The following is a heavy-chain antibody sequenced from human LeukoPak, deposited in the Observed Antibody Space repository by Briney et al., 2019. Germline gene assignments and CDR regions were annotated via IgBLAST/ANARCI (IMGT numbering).Heavy chain of an antibody. Sequence: ESSETLSLTCTVSGGSISSYYWSWIRQPPGKGLEWIGYIYYSGSTNYNPSLKSRVTISLDTSKNQFSLKLNSVTAADTAVYYCASHYGSGSFYSPFDYWGQGTLVTVSS. V-gene: IGHV4-59*01. CDR1: GGSISSYY. CDR3: ASHYGSGSFYSPFDY. CDR2: IYYSGST. D-gene: IGHD3-10*01. J-gene: IGHJ4*02.